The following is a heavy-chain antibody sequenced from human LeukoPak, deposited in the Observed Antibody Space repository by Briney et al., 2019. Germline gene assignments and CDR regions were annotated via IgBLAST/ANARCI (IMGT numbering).Heavy chain of an antibody. CDR1: GFTFSSYG. V-gene: IGHV3-33*01. CDR3: ARDEHDYGGNSFDY. CDR2: IWYDGSNK. D-gene: IGHD4-23*01. J-gene: IGHJ4*02. Sequence: GGSLRLSCAASGFTFSSYGMHWVRQAPGKGLEWVAVIWYDGSNKYYADSVKGRFTISRDNSKNTLYLQVNSLRAEDTAVYYCARDEHDYGGNSFDYWGQGTLVTVSS.